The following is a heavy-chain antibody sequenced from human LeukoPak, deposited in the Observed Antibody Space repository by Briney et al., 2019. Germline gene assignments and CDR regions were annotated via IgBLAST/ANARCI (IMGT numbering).Heavy chain of an antibody. CDR3: ARGRMGVGIVGTSLFPGWFAP. CDR1: GGSFSGYY. Sequence: SETLSLTCAVYGGSFSGYYWSWIRQPPGKGLEWIGEINHSGSTNYNPSLKSRVTISVDTSKNQFSLKLSSVTAADTAVYYCARGRMGVGIVGTSLFPGWFAPSGEGTPVSVSP. CDR2: INHSGST. V-gene: IGHV4-34*01. J-gene: IGHJ5*02. D-gene: IGHD1-26*01.